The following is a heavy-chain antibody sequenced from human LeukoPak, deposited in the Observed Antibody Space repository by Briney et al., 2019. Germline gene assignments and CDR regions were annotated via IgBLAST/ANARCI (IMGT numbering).Heavy chain of an antibody. J-gene: IGHJ2*01. Sequence: PSETLSLTCSVSGGSISSYYWSWIRQTPGKGLEWIGYIHHDGSTNYNPSLESRVTISVDTSKSQFSLSLRSVTAADTAVYYCARGPPEFVQFNWYFNLWGRGTLVTVSS. D-gene: IGHD5-24*01. CDR1: GGSISSYY. V-gene: IGHV4-59*08. CDR2: IHHDGST. CDR3: ARGPPEFVQFNWYFNL.